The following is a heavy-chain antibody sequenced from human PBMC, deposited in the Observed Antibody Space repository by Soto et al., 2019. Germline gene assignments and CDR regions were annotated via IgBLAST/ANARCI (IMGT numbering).Heavy chain of an antibody. CDR3: ARDGAGYFDY. CDR1: GFTFSDHY. Sequence: EVQLVESGGGLVQPGGSLRLSCAASGFTFSDHYMDWVRQAPGKGLEWVGRIRNKPHSYTTEYAASVKGRFTITRDDSKNSLYLQMSSLKTEDTAVYDCARDGAGYFDYWGQGTLVTVSS. CDR2: IRNKPHSYTT. V-gene: IGHV3-72*01. D-gene: IGHD1-26*01. J-gene: IGHJ4*02.